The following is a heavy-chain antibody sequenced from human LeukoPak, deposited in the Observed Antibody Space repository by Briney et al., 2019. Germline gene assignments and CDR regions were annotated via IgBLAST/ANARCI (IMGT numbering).Heavy chain of an antibody. CDR1: GFTFSDYY. CDR2: TSGSGKTI. Sequence: GGSLRLSCAASGFTFSDYYMNWIRQAPGKGLEWVSYTSGSGKTISYADSVKGRFTISRDNAKNSLYLQMNSLRAEDTAVYYCAGASRDCSGNTCYSWFDPWGQGTLVTVSS. CDR3: AGASRDCSGNTCYSWFDP. J-gene: IGHJ5*02. D-gene: IGHD2-15*01. V-gene: IGHV3-11*01.